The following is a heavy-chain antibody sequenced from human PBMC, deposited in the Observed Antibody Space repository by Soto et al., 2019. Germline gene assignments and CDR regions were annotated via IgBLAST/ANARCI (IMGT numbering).Heavy chain of an antibody. Sequence: GSGPTVVNPTQTLTLTCTFSGFSLSSTRMAVGWIRQPPGKALEWLALIYWDDDKRYSPFLKSRLTITKDTSKNQVVLTMSNMDPVDTARYYCAHIVVAGLGYYFDYWGQGTLVTVSS. CDR3: AHIVVAGLGYYFDY. J-gene: IGHJ4*02. CDR1: GFSLSSTRMA. CDR2: IYWDDDK. D-gene: IGHD6-19*01. V-gene: IGHV2-5*02.